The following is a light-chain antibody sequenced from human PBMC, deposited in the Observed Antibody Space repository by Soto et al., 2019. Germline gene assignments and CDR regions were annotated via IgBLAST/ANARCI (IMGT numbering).Light chain of an antibody. CDR3: QQYNNWWT. CDR1: QSVSSN. J-gene: IGKJ1*01. CDR2: GAS. Sequence: EIVMTQSPATLSVSPGERATLSCRASQSVSSNLAWYQQKPGQAPRLLIYGASTTATGIPARLSGRRSGTEFTLTISNLQSEDFAVYFCQQYNNWWTFGQGNKLEIK. V-gene: IGKV3-15*01.